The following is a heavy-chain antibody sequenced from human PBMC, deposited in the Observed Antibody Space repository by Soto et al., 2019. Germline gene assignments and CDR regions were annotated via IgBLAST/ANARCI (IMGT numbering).Heavy chain of an antibody. D-gene: IGHD4-17*01. Sequence: QVQLQESGPGLVKPSETLSLTCTVSGGSISSYYWCWIRQPPGKGLEWIGYIYYSGSTNYNPSLLSRVTISVDMSKNQFSLKLSSVTAADTAVYYCARRYGGAFDIWGQGTMVTVSS. V-gene: IGHV4-59*01. CDR1: GGSISSYY. CDR3: ARRYGGAFDI. CDR2: IYYSGST. J-gene: IGHJ3*02.